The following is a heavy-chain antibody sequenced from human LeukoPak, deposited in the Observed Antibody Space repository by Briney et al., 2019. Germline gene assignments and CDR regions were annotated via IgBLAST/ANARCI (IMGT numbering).Heavy chain of an antibody. CDR3: AKGNGYDSSGYTDY. D-gene: IGHD3-22*01. CDR1: GFTFDDYA. J-gene: IGHJ4*02. CDR2: ISWNSGSI. V-gene: IGHV3-9*01. Sequence: GGSLRLSCAASGFTFDDYAMHWVRQAPGKGLEWVSGISWNSGSIGYADSVKGRFTISRDNAKNSLYLQMNSLRAEDTALYYCAKGNGYDSSGYTDYWGQGTLVTVSS.